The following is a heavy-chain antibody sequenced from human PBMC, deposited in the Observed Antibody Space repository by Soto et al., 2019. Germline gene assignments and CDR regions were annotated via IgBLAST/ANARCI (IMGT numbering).Heavy chain of an antibody. J-gene: IGHJ4*02. D-gene: IGHD3-3*01. Sequence: SETLSLTCTVSGGSISSSSYYWGWIRQPPGKGLEWIGSIYYSGSTYYNPSLKSRVTISVDTSKNQFSLKLSSVTAADTAAYYCARHPPAISISDHWGQGTLVTVS. CDR1: GGSISSSSYY. CDR2: IYYSGST. V-gene: IGHV4-39*01. CDR3: ARHPPAISISDH.